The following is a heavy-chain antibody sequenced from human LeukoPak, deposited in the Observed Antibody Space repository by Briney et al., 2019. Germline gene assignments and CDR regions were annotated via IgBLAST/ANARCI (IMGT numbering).Heavy chain of an antibody. CDR1: GYTFTGYY. J-gene: IGHJ4*02. Sequence: ASVKVSCKASGYTFTGYYMHWVRQAPGQGLEWMGIINPSGGSTSYAQKFQGRVTMTRDTSTSTVYMELSSLRSEDTAVYYCAGEDSSWYYVDYWGQGTLVTVSS. D-gene: IGHD6-13*01. V-gene: IGHV1-46*01. CDR3: AGEDSSWYYVDY. CDR2: INPSGGST.